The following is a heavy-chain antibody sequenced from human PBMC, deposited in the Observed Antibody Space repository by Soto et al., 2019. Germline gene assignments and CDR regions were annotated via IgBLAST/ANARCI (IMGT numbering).Heavy chain of an antibody. V-gene: IGHV3-33*01. D-gene: IGHD6-19*01. J-gene: IGHJ4*02. CDR1: GFTFSSYG. Sequence: GGSLRLSCAASGFTFSSYGIHWVRQAPGKGLEWVAVIWYDGSNKYYADSVKGRFTISRDNSKNTLYLQMNSLRAEDTAVYYCARDSGRFSSGWYQYWGQGTLVTVSS. CDR3: ARDSGRFSSGWYQY. CDR2: IWYDGSNK.